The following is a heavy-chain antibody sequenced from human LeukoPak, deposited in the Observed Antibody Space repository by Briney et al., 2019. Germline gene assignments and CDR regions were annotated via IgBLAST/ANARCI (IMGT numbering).Heavy chain of an antibody. CDR3: ARPLRHYYDGSGYYYFDY. Sequence: GESLEISCQCSGSIFTSYWIGWVRQLPGKGLEWMGIIYPGDSDTRYSPSFQGQVTISVDQSISTAYLQWSTLNASDTAMYYCARPLRHYYDGSGYYYFDYWGQGTLVTVSS. J-gene: IGHJ4*02. CDR2: IYPGDSDT. CDR1: GSIFTSYW. V-gene: IGHV5-51*01. D-gene: IGHD3-22*01.